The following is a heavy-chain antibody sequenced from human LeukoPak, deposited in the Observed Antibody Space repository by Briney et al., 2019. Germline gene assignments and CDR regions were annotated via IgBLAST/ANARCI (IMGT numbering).Heavy chain of an antibody. J-gene: IGHJ4*02. CDR1: GYTFTTYG. V-gene: IGHV1-18*01. CDR3: ARLRFGESLDY. CDR2: ISAYNGNT. D-gene: IGHD3-10*01. Sequence: ASVKVSCKASGYTFTTYGITWVRQAPGQGLGWMGWISAYNGNTNYAQKLQGRVTMTTDTSTSTAYMELRSLRSDDTAVYYCARLRFGESLDYWGQGTLVTVSS.